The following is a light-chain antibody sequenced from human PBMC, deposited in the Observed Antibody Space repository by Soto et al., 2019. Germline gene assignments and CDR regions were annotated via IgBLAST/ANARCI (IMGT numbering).Light chain of an antibody. CDR3: SSYTSSSTYV. V-gene: IGLV2-14*01. CDR1: SSDVGAYDY. CDR2: DVT. Sequence: QSALTQPASVSGSPGQSIAIACTGTSSDVGAYDYVSWYQQHPGKAPKVMIYDVTNRPSGVSNRFSGSKSGNTASLTISGLMADDQADYCCSSYTSSSTYVFGTGTKLTVL. J-gene: IGLJ1*01.